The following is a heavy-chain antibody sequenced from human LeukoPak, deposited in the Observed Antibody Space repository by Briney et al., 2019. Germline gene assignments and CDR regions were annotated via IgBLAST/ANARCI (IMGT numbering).Heavy chain of an antibody. CDR1: GFTFSDYY. CDR2: ISSSGSTI. CDR3: ARDRPRDAFDI. Sequence: GGSLRLSCAASGFTFSDYYMSWIRQAPGKGLEWVSYISSSGSTIYYADSVKGRFTISRDNSKNKLYLQMNSLRAEDTAVYYCARDRPRDAFDIWGQGTMVTVSS. J-gene: IGHJ3*02. V-gene: IGHV3-11*04.